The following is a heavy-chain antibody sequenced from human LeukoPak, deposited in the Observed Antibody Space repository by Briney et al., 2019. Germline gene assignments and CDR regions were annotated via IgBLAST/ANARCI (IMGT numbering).Heavy chain of an antibody. CDR1: GYTLTELS. V-gene: IGHV1-24*01. CDR3: ATVGIAADRWFDP. CDR2: FDPEDGET. D-gene: IGHD6-13*01. J-gene: IGHJ5*02. Sequence: ASVKVPCKVSGYTLTELSMHWVRQAPGKGLEWMGGFDPEDGETIYAQKFQGRVTMTEDTSTDTAYMELSGLRSEDTAVYYCATVGIAADRWFDPWGQGTLVTVSS.